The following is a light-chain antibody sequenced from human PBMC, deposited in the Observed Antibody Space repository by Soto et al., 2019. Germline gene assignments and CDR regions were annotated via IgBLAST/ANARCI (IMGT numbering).Light chain of an antibody. Sequence: QSALTQPPSASGSPRRSVTISCTGTSSDVGGYNYVSWYQQHPGKAPKLMISEVSKRPSGVPDRFSGSKSGNTASLTVSGLQAEDEADYYCSSFAGNNNLVFGGGTKLTVL. V-gene: IGLV2-8*01. CDR2: EVS. J-gene: IGLJ2*01. CDR1: SSDVGGYNY. CDR3: SSFAGNNNLV.